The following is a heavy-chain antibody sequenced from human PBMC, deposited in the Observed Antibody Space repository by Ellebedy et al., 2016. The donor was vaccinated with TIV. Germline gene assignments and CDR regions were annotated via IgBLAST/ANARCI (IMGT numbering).Heavy chain of an antibody. CDR2: ISGSGGSA. Sequence: GESLKISCAASGFTFSSYAMSWVRQAPGKGLEWVSAISGSGGSAYYADSVKGRFTISRDNSNNTLYLQMNSLRAEDTAVYYCARDRAAAALVYYFDYWGQGTLVTVSS. CDR3: ARDRAAAALVYYFDY. D-gene: IGHD6-13*01. J-gene: IGHJ4*02. CDR1: GFTFSSYA. V-gene: IGHV3-23*01.